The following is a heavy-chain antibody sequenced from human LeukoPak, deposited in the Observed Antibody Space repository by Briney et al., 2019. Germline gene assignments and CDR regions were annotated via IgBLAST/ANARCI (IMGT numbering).Heavy chain of an antibody. CDR1: GFTFSSYW. J-gene: IGHJ4*02. D-gene: IGHD2-2*01. V-gene: IGHV3-74*01. CDR3: ARDPGGVVVPALLDY. CDR2: INTDGSST. Sequence: GGSLRLSCAASGFTFSSYWMHWVRQAPGKGLVWVSRINTDGSSTSYADSVKGRFTISRDNAKNTLYLQMNSLRAEDTAVYYCARDPGGVVVPALLDYWGQGTLVTVSS.